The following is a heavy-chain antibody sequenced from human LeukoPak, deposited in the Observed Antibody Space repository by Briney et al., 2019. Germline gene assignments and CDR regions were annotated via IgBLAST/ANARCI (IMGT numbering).Heavy chain of an antibody. V-gene: IGHV1-2*02. CDR1: GYTFTGYY. J-gene: IGHJ5*02. CDR3: ARVGVRRVYNWFDP. D-gene: IGHD3-10*01. CDR2: INPNSGGT. Sequence: ASVKVSCKASGYTFTGYYMHWVRQAPGQGLEWMGWINPNSGGTNYAQKFQGRVTMTRDTSISTAYMELSRLRSDDTAVYYCARVGVRRVYNWFDPWGQGTLVTVSS.